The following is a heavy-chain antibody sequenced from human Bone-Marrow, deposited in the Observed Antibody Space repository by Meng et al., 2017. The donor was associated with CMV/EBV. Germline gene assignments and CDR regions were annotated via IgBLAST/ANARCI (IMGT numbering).Heavy chain of an antibody. V-gene: IGHV3-21*04. Sequence: GESLKISCAASGFTFSSYSMNWVRQAPGKGLEWVSSISSSSSYIYYADSVKGRFTISRYNAKNSLYLQMNSLRAEDTAVYYCARVIPAALYGMDVWGQGTTVTVSS. J-gene: IGHJ6*02. CDR2: ISSSSSYI. CDR3: ARVIPAALYGMDV. D-gene: IGHD2-2*01. CDR1: GFTFSSYS.